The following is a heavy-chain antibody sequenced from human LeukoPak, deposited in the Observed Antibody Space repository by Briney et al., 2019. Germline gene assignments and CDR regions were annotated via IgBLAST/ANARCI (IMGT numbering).Heavy chain of an antibody. J-gene: IGHJ4*02. V-gene: IGHV3-7*01. CDR1: GFTFSTYW. CDR2: IKQDGSAK. CDR3: ARERRDMGRGVTPPPCDY. Sequence: GGSLRLSCAASGFTFSTYWLTWVRQAPGKGLEWVANIKQDGSAKYYVDSVKGRFTISRANAKNSLYLQMNSLRAEDTAVYYCARERRDMGRGVTPPPCDYWGQGTLVTVSS. D-gene: IGHD3-10*01.